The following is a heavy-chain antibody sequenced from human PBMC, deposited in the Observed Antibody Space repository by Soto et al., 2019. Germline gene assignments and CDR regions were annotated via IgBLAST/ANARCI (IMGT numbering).Heavy chain of an antibody. D-gene: IGHD2-21*01. CDR2: INHSGSA. CDR1: GGSFSGYY. Sequence: SETLSLSCAVYGGSFSGYYWSWIRQPPGKGLEWIGEINHSGSANYNPSLKSRVTISVDTSKNQFSLKLSSVTAADTAVYYCARDLVEAYADYGMDVWGQGPTVT. V-gene: IGHV4-34*01. J-gene: IGHJ6*02. CDR3: ARDLVEAYADYGMDV.